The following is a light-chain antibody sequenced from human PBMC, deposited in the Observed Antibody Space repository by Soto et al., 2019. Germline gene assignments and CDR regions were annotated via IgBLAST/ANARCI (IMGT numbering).Light chain of an antibody. CDR2: GAS. CDR1: QSVSTNF. J-gene: IGKJ2*01. Sequence: EIVLTQSPGTLSLSPGERATLSCRASQSVSTNFLAWYQQKPGQAPRLLIYGASYRATGIPDRFSGSGSGTDFTLTISRLEPEDFAVYYCQQYGSLPRTFGQGTKLEIK. CDR3: QQYGSLPRT. V-gene: IGKV3-20*01.